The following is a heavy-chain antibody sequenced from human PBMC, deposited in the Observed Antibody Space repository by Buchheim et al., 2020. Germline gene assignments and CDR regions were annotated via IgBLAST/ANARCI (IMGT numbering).Heavy chain of an antibody. J-gene: IGHJ4*02. CDR2: VYYTGRA. CDR3: ARDRGAHDFGPIDY. V-gene: IGHV4-31*03. D-gene: IGHD4-17*01. Sequence: QVQLQESGPGLVKPSQTLSLTCTVSGISINNGTFYWSWIRQHPGKGLEWIGYVYYTGRAYSNPSLKSRVSMSVDTSQNQSSLNLASVTAADTAVYYCARDRGAHDFGPIDYWGQGAL. CDR1: GISINNGTFY.